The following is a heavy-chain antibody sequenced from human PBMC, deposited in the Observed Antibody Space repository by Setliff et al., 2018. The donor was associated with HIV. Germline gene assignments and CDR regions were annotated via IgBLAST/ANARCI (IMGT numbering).Heavy chain of an antibody. V-gene: IGHV3-7*03. Sequence: LRLSCVDSGFTFSIEWMNWVRQAPGKGLEWVANIKADGSEKNYVDSVKGRFIISRDNAKNSLFLQMNSLRVDDTAVYYCARGDYDYVWGSYRDAFDIWGQGTMVTVSS. J-gene: IGHJ3*02. CDR3: ARGDYDYVWGSYRDAFDI. D-gene: IGHD3-16*02. CDR2: IKADGSEK. CDR1: GFTFSIEW.